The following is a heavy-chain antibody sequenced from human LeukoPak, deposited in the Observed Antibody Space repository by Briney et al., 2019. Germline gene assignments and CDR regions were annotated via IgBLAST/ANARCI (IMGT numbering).Heavy chain of an antibody. CDR1: GDSVSSNSAA. CDR3: ARALIAVGAHYFDY. CDR2: TYYRSKWYD. D-gene: IGHD6-19*01. J-gene: IGHJ4*02. Sequence: SQTLSLTCAISGDSVSSNSAAWNWIRQSPSRGLEWLGRTYYRSKWYDDYAVSVNSRMTINTDTSKNQFSLQLNSVTPEDTAVYYCARALIAVGAHYFDYWGQGNLATVSS. V-gene: IGHV6-1*01.